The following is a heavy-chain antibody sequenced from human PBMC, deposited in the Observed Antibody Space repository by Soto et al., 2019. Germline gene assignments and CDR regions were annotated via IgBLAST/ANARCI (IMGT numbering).Heavy chain of an antibody. CDR2: IGESGTPT. J-gene: IGHJ6*02. Sequence: GSLILSCAASGFTFSSYAMKWVRQAPGKGLEWVSLIGESGTPTYYADSVKGRFTISRDNSGNTLFLEMYSLRAEDTAVYYCARYIPGVRYYGMDFWGQWTTVTVSS. D-gene: IGHD2-2*01. CDR3: ARYIPGVRYYGMDF. CDR1: GFTFSSYA. V-gene: IGHV3-23*01.